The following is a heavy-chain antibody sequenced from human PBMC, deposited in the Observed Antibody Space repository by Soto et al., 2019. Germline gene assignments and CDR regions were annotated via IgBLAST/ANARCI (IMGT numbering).Heavy chain of an antibody. CDR3: SHGYYQYFES. D-gene: IGHD5-18*01. V-gene: IGHV4-39*03. J-gene: IGHJ4*02. CDR2: IYYSGST. Sequence: SETLSLTCTVSDGSISSSSYYWGWIRQPPGKGLEWIGSIYYSGSTYYNPSLKSRVTISVDTSKNQFSLKLSSVTAADTAVYYCSHGYYQYFESWGQGTLVTVSS. CDR1: DGSISSSSYY.